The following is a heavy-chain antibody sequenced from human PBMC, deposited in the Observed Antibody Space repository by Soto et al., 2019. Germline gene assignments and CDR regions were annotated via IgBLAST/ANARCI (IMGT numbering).Heavy chain of an antibody. CDR1: GFTFNIYA. D-gene: IGHD6-19*01. CDR2: ISRYGDGSST. V-gene: IGHV3-74*01. CDR3: ASGLITVAGTRND. Sequence: PGGSLRLSCAASGFTFNIYAMTWVRQAPGKGLEWVSAISRYGDGSSTSYADSVKGRFTISRDNAKNTLYLQMNSLRADDTAVYYCASGLITVAGTRNDSGPGTLVTVSS. J-gene: IGHJ4*02.